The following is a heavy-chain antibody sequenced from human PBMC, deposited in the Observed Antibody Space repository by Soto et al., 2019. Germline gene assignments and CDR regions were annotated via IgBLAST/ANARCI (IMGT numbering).Heavy chain of an antibody. Sequence: QVQLVESGGGVVQPGRSLRLSCAASGFTFSTYGMHWVRQPPGTGLEWVAVISSDGKSEHYADPVKGRFSISRDNSKNTLSLKMNSLRVEDTAVYYCAKTITTYSGDSRGRGALVDYWGQGTLVTVSS. CDR2: ISSDGKSE. V-gene: IGHV3-30*18. D-gene: IGHD3-22*01. CDR3: AKTITTYSGDSRGRGALVDY. J-gene: IGHJ4*02. CDR1: GFTFSTYG.